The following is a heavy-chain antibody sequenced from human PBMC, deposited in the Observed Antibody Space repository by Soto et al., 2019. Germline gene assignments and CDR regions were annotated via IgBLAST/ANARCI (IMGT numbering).Heavy chain of an antibody. CDR2: IYPSDSDT. Sequence: PGGSLKISWQVSGYTFTIYWIGWVRQMPGKGLEWMGTIYPSDSDTRYSPSFQGQVTISADQSINTAYLQWDSLKASDTAIYYCARPANTVADHFDLWGQGTPVTDSS. CDR3: ARPANTVADHFDL. J-gene: IGHJ4*02. V-gene: IGHV5-51*01. D-gene: IGHD4-17*01. CDR1: GYTFTIYW.